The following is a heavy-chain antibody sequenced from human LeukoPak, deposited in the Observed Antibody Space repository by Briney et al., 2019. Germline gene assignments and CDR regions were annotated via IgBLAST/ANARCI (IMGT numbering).Heavy chain of an antibody. Sequence: GGSLRLSCAASGFTFSSYSMNWVRQAPGKGLEWVSYISSSSSTIYYADSVKGRFTISRDNAKNSLYLQMNSLRAEDTAVYYCASLKNYDILTGYYTADYWGQGTLVTVSS. CDR2: ISSSSSTI. CDR1: GFTFSSYS. D-gene: IGHD3-9*01. J-gene: IGHJ4*02. V-gene: IGHV3-48*04. CDR3: ASLKNYDILTGYYTADY.